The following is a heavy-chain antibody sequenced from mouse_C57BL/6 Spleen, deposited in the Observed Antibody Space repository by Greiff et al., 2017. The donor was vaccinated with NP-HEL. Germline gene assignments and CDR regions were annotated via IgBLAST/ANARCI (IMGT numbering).Heavy chain of an antibody. D-gene: IGHD3-2*02. CDR2: IYPGGGYT. Sequence: QVQLQQSGAELVRPGTSVPLSFPASGYTFTNYWIGWAKQRPGHGLEWIGDIYPGGGYTNYNEKFKGKATLTADKSSSTAYMQFSSLTSEDSAIYYGARTAQATEAWFAYWGQGTLVTVSA. J-gene: IGHJ3*01. V-gene: IGHV1-63*01. CDR1: GYTFTNYW. CDR3: ARTAQATEAWFAY.